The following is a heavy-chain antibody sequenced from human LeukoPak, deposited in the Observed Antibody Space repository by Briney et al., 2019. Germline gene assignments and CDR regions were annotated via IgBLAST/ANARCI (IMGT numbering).Heavy chain of an antibody. CDR1: GYIFTNYW. Sequence: GESLKISCEASGYIFTNYWIGWVRQMPGKGLEWMGIIWPDDSETRYSPSLQGQVTMSVDKSTRTAYLQWSTLKASDSGIYYCARQPIDYGPDYWGQGTQVTVSS. CDR2: IWPDDSET. V-gene: IGHV5-51*01. CDR3: ARQPIDYGPDY. J-gene: IGHJ4*02. D-gene: IGHD4/OR15-4a*01.